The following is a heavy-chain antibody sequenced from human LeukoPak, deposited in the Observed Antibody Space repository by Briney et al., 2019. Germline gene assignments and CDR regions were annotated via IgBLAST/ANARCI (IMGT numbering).Heavy chain of an antibody. Sequence: ASVKVSCKASGYTFTGYYMHWVRQAPGQGLEWVGWINPNSGGTNYAQKFQGRVTMTRDTSISTAYMELSRLRSDDTAVYYCARDHGSGWYFRGLFDYWGQGTLVTVSS. J-gene: IGHJ4*02. CDR1: GYTFTGYY. CDR3: ARDHGSGWYFRGLFDY. V-gene: IGHV1-2*02. CDR2: INPNSGGT. D-gene: IGHD6-19*01.